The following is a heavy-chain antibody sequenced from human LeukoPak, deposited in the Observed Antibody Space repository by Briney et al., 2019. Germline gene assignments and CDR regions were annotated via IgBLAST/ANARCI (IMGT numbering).Heavy chain of an antibody. CDR1: GVTLRNYA. CDR3: AKAALRYQLLSSLDY. V-gene: IGHV3-23*01. D-gene: IGHD2-2*01. J-gene: IGHJ4*02. Sequence: GGSLRLSCAASGVTLRNYAMTWIRQAPGKGLQWVSVISGDGESTYYADSVRGRFTISRDNSKNTMYLQMNNLRAEDTAIYYCAKAALRYQLLSSLDYWGQGTLVTVSS. CDR2: ISGDGEST.